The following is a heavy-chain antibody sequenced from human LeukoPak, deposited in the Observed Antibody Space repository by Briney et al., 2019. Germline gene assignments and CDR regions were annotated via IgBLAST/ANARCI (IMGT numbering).Heavy chain of an antibody. Sequence: GESLRLSCAASGFTFSSYGMSWVRQAPGKGLEWVSGISVSGDSTYYADSVKGRFTIPRDNSKNTLYLQMNSLRAEDTAVYYCAKSMIRGVNDAFDIWGQGTMVTVSS. CDR2: ISVSGDST. CDR3: AKSMIRGVNDAFDI. D-gene: IGHD3-10*01. V-gene: IGHV3-23*01. J-gene: IGHJ3*02. CDR1: GFTFSSYG.